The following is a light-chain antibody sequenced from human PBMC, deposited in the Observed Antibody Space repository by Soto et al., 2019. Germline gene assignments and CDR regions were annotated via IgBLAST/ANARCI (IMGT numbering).Light chain of an antibody. Sequence: QSALTQPASVSGSPGQSITISCTGTSSDVGGYNYVSWYQQHPGKAPKLMIYDVSNRPSRVSNRFSGSKSGNTASLTISWLQAEYEADYYCRSYTTSSTHVIFGGGTKLTVL. CDR1: SSDVGGYNY. CDR3: RSYTTSSTHVI. CDR2: DVS. J-gene: IGLJ2*01. V-gene: IGLV2-14*01.